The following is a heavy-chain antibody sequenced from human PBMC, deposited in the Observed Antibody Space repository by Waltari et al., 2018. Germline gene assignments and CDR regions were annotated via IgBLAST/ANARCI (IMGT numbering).Heavy chain of an antibody. Sequence: QVQLQESGPGLVKPSETLSLTCAVSGYSISSGYYWGWIRQPPGKGLEWIGSIYHSGSTYYTPSIKSRVTRSVDTSKNQFSLKLSSVAAADTAVYYCARAPRDDAFDIWGQGTMVTVSS. V-gene: IGHV4-38-2*01. CDR1: GYSISSGYY. CDR2: IYHSGST. CDR3: ARAPRDDAFDI. J-gene: IGHJ3*02.